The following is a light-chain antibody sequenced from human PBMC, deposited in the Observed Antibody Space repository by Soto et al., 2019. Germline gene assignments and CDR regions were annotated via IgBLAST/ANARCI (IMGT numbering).Light chain of an antibody. CDR2: DVS. CDR1: QSVSSN. V-gene: IGKV3-15*01. CDR3: QQYDKWPPIT. J-gene: IGKJ5*01. Sequence: EIVMTQSPATLSVSPVDRATLSCRASQSVSSNLSWYQQKPCQAPRLVMYDVSTRATCIPAMFSGSGSGTEFTLTISSLQSEDSAVYYCQQYDKWPPITFGQGTRLEIK.